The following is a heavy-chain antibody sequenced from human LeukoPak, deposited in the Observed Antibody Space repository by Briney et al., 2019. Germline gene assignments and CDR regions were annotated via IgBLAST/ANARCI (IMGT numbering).Heavy chain of an antibody. Sequence: SSVKVSCKASGGTFNSYAISWVRQAPGQGLEWMGGIIPIFGTPKYAQKYQGRVTVTADKSTSTAYMELSSLTSEDTAVYYCARDNKWELFALDYWGQGTLVTVSS. J-gene: IGHJ4*02. CDR1: GGTFNSYA. CDR3: ARDNKWELFALDY. CDR2: IIPIFGTP. V-gene: IGHV1-69*06. D-gene: IGHD1-26*01.